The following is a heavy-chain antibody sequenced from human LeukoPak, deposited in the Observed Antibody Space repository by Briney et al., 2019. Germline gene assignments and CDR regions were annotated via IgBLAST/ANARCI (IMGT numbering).Heavy chain of an antibody. Sequence: PGGSLRLSCVASEFTFSSYEMNWVRQAPGKGLEWISYISSRSTTIYYADSVKGRFTISRDNSKNTLYLQMNSLRAEDTAVYYCAKDAVPVEMATMFDYWGQGTLVTVSS. CDR3: AKDAVPVEMATMFDY. CDR1: EFTFSSYE. V-gene: IGHV3-48*03. J-gene: IGHJ4*02. D-gene: IGHD5-24*01. CDR2: ISSRSTTI.